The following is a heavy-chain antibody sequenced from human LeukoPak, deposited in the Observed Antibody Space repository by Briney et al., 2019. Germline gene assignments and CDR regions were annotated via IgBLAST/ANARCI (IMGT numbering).Heavy chain of an antibody. CDR3: AGGSGWNIMDV. V-gene: IGHV3-48*02. Sequence: GGSLRLSCAASGFTFSSYSMSWVRQAPGKGLEWVSYISSSSSTIYYADSVKGRFTISRDNAKNSLYPQMNSLRDEDTAVYYCAGGSGWNIMDVWGQGTTVTVSS. CDR1: GFTFSSYS. CDR2: ISSSSSTI. J-gene: IGHJ6*02. D-gene: IGHD3-10*01.